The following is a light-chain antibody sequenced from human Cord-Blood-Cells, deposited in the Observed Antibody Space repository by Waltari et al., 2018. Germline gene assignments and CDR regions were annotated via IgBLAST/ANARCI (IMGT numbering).Light chain of an antibody. CDR1: SSDVGSYNL. CDR3: CSYAGSSTFDVV. J-gene: IGLJ2*01. CDR2: EGS. Sequence: QSALTQPASVSGSPGQSITISCTGTSSDVGSYNLVSWYQQHPGKAPKLMIYEGSKRHSGVPNRFSGSNSGNTASLTISGLQAEDEADYYCCSYAGSSTFDVVVGGGTKLTVL. V-gene: IGLV2-23*03.